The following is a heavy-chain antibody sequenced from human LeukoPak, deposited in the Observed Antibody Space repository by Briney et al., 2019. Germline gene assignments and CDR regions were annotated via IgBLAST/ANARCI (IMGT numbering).Heavy chain of an antibody. D-gene: IGHD1-26*01. CDR3: ARLYSRDRYYFDY. V-gene: IGHV4-39*01. Sequence: SSETLSLTCTVSGGSISISSYYWGWIRQRPGKGLEWIGSIYYSGSTYYNPSLKSRVTISVDTSKNQFSLKLSSVTAADTAVYYCARLYSRDRYYFDYWGQGTLVTVSS. CDR2: IYYSGST. CDR1: GGSISISSYY. J-gene: IGHJ4*02.